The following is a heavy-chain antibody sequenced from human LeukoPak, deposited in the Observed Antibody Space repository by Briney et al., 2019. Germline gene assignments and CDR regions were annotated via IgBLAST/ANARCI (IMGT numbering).Heavy chain of an antibody. CDR2: IYYSGST. D-gene: IGHD2-2*01. CDR1: GGSISSGGYY. CDR3: ARSLIGYCSSTSCQGWFDP. Sequence: SETLSLTCTVSGGSISSGGYYWSWIRQHPGKGLEWIGYIYYSGSTYYNPSLKSRVTISVDTSKNQFSLKLSSVTAADTAVYYCARSLIGYCSSTSCQGWFDPWGQETLVTVSS. J-gene: IGHJ5*02. V-gene: IGHV4-31*03.